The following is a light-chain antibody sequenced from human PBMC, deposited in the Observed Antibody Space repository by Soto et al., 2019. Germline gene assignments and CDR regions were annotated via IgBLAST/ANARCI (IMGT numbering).Light chain of an antibody. CDR2: DAS. CDR3: QQRSNWPPYT. CDR1: QSVSSY. Sequence: IVLTQSPATLSLSPGERATLSCRASQSVSSYLAWYQQKPGQAPRLLIYDASHRATGIPARFSGSGYGTDFTLIISSLEPEDFAVYYCQQRSNWPPYTFGQGTKLEIK. J-gene: IGKJ2*01. V-gene: IGKV3-11*01.